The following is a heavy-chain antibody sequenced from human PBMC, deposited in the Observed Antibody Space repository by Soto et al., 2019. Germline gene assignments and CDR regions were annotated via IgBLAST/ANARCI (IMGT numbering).Heavy chain of an antibody. CDR3: ARCASSCSLGF. CDR2: IYYSGST. V-gene: IGHV4-30-4*01. D-gene: IGHD2-15*01. CDR1: GGSISSGDYY. Sequence: SETLSLTCTVSGGSISSGDYYWCWIRQPPGKGLEWIGYIYYSGSTYYNPSLMSRVTISVDTSKNQFSLKLSSVTAADTAVYYCARCASSCSLGFWGQGTLVTVS. J-gene: IGHJ4*02.